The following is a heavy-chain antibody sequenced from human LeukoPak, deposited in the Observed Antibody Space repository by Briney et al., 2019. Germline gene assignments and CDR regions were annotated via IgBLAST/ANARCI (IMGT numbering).Heavy chain of an antibody. D-gene: IGHD3-22*01. CDR1: GFTFSSYT. CDR2: ITSSSSYI. Sequence: PGGSLRLSCAASGFTFSSYTMNWVRQAPGKGLEWVSSITSSSSYIYYADSVKGRFTISRHNAKNSVYLQMNSLRAEDTAVYYCARARNSFYDSSGYYIDYWGQGTLVTVSS. J-gene: IGHJ4*02. V-gene: IGHV3-21*01. CDR3: ARARNSFYDSSGYYIDY.